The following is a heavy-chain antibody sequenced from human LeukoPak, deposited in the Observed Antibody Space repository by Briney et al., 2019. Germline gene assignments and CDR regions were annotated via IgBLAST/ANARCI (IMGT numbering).Heavy chain of an antibody. V-gene: IGHV4-59*01. Sequence: SETLSLTCSVSGGSFSNYYWSCIRQPPGKGLEWVGFIYYSGTTDYNPSLKSRVTISVDTSKKQFSLKLSSVTAADTAVYYCARGVVLTGYPLDFWGRGTLVTVSS. CDR1: GGSFSNYY. J-gene: IGHJ4*02. CDR3: ARGVVLTGYPLDF. CDR2: IYYSGTT. D-gene: IGHD3-9*01.